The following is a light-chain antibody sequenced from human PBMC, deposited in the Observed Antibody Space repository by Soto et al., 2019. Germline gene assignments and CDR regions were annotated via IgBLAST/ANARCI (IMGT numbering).Light chain of an antibody. CDR2: EVS. J-gene: IGLJ1*01. CDR3: SSYTSSSTLV. V-gene: IGLV2-14*01. Sequence: QSLLTQPASVSGSPGQSITISCTGTSSDVGGYNCVSWYQQHPGKAPKLMIYEVSTRPSGVSNRFSGSKSGNTASLTISGLQAEDEADYYCSSYTSSSTLVFGTGTKVTVL. CDR1: SSDVGGYNC.